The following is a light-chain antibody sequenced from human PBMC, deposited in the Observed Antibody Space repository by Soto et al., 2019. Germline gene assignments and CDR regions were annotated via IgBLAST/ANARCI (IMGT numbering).Light chain of an antibody. CDR2: KAS. CDR3: QHYNSYSEA. Sequence: DIQMTQSPSTLSGSVGDRVTITCRASQTISSWVAWYQQTPGNAPKLLIYKASTLKSGVPSRFSGSGSGTEFTLTISSLQPDDFATYCCQHYNSYSEAFGQGTKVDIK. V-gene: IGKV1-5*03. CDR1: QTISSW. J-gene: IGKJ1*01.